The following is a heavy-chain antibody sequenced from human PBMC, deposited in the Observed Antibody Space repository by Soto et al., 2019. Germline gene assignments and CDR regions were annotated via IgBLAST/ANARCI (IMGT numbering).Heavy chain of an antibody. D-gene: IGHD3-10*02. J-gene: IGHJ6*02. CDR2: IYYSGST. CDR1: GGSISSGGYY. CDR3: PSFVRGKTTSSGRAV. V-gene: IGHV4-31*03. Sequence: QVQLQESGPGLVKPSQTLSLTCTVSGGSISSGGYYWSWIRQHPGKGLEWIGYIYYSGSTYYNPSPRSRLTIQLDPLRTRSPLRLTPGPAGATPVIYGPSFVRGKTTSSGRAVWGQGPT.